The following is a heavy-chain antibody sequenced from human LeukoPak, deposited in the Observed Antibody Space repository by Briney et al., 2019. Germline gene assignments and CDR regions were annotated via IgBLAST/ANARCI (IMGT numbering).Heavy chain of an antibody. J-gene: IGHJ4*02. CDR2: INPNSGGT. Sequence: GASVKVSCKASGYTFTGYYMHWVRQAPGQGLEWMGWINPNSGGTNYAQKFQGRVTMTRDTSISTAYMELSRLRSDDTAVYYCASPFYDSSGYYYPTGDYWGQETLVTVSS. D-gene: IGHD3-22*01. CDR3: ASPFYDSSGYYYPTGDY. CDR1: GYTFTGYY. V-gene: IGHV1-2*02.